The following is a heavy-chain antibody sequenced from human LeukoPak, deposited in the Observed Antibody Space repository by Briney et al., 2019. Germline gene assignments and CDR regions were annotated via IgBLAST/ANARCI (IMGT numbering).Heavy chain of an antibody. CDR1: GYTFTGYY. CDR2: ISGYNGNA. CDR3: ARDLLGTFRY. J-gene: IGHJ4*02. Sequence: ASVKVSCKASGYTFTGYYMHWVRQAPGQGLEWMGWISGYNGNANYAQKFQGRVTMTTDTSTSTAYMELSSLRSEDTAVYYCARDLLGTFRYWGQGTLVTVSS. D-gene: IGHD7-27*01. V-gene: IGHV1-18*04.